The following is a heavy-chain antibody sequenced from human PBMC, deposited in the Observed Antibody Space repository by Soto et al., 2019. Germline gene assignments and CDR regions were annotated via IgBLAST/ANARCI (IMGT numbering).Heavy chain of an antibody. D-gene: IGHD4-17*01. CDR3: TRTTTLTTVRLGVDDAFDI. J-gene: IGHJ3*02. CDR2: IRSKANSYAT. V-gene: IGHV3-73*01. CDR1: GFTFSGSA. Sequence: GGSLRLSCAASGFTFSGSAMHWVRQASGKGLEWVGRIRSKANSYATAYAASVKGRFTISRDDSKNTAYLQMNSLKTEDTAVYYCTRTTTLTTVRLGVDDAFDIWGQGTMVTVSS.